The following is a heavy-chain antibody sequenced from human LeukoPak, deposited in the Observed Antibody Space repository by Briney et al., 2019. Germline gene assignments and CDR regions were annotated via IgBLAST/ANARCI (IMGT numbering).Heavy chain of an antibody. Sequence: GASVKVSCKASGGTFSSYAISWVRQAPGQGLEWMGRIIPILGIANYAQKFQGRVTITADKSTSTAYMELSSLRSEDTAVYYCARDKGQQLVPYYFDYWGQGTLVTVSS. CDR3: ARDKGQQLVPYYFDY. J-gene: IGHJ4*02. CDR2: IIPILGIA. V-gene: IGHV1-69*04. CDR1: GGTFSSYA. D-gene: IGHD6-13*01.